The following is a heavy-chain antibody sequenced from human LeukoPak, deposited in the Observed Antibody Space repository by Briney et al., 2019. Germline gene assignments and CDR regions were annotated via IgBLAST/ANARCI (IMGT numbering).Heavy chain of an antibody. V-gene: IGHV3-23*01. D-gene: IGHD6-19*01. Sequence: GRSLTLSCAASGFTFSSYGVGWVRPAPGKGLEWVSAIIGGGGSTYYADSVKGRFTISRDNSKNTLYLQMNSLRAEDTAVYYCAKGGPYSSGWYYFDYWGQGTLVTVSS. J-gene: IGHJ4*02. CDR2: IIGGGGST. CDR3: AKGGPYSSGWYYFDY. CDR1: GFTFSSYG.